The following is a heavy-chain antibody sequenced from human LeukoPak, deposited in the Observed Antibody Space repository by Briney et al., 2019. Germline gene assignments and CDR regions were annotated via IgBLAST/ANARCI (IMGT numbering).Heavy chain of an antibody. V-gene: IGHV1-18*01. J-gene: IGHJ4*02. D-gene: IGHD3-9*01. CDR2: IRGYNGNT. CDR1: GYTFTSYG. Sequence: ASVKVSCKASGYTFTSYGISWVRQARGQGLEWMGWIRGYNGNTNYAQKLQDRVTMTTDTSTSTAYMELRSLRSDDTAVYYCARDFYDILTGPLHWGQGSLVTVSS. CDR3: ARDFYDILTGPLH.